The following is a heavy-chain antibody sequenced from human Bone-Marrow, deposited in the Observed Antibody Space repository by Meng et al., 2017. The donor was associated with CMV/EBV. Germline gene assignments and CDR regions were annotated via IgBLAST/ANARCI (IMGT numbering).Heavy chain of an antibody. CDR3: AREGLPAARAWSYYYYYGMDV. J-gene: IGHJ6*02. CDR1: GFTFSSYS. D-gene: IGHD2-2*01. V-gene: IGHV3-21*01. CDR2: ISSSSSYI. Sequence: GESLKISCAASGFTFSSYSMNWVRQAPGKGLEWVSSISSSSSYIYYADSVKGRFTISRDNAKNSLYLQMNSLRAEDTAVYYCAREGLPAARAWSYYYYYGMDVWGQGTTVTVSS.